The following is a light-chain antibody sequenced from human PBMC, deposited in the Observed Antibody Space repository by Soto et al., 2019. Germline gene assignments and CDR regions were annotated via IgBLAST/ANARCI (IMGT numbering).Light chain of an antibody. CDR3: QQYGSSPIT. CDR1: QSVSNS. V-gene: IGKV3-20*01. J-gene: IGKJ5*01. CDR2: GAS. Sequence: EIVLTQSPCTLSFSPWERATLSCRASQSVSNSLAWYQQKTGQAPRLLISGASSRATGIPDRFSGSGSETDFTLTISRLEPEDFALYYCQQYGSSPITFGQGTRLEIK.